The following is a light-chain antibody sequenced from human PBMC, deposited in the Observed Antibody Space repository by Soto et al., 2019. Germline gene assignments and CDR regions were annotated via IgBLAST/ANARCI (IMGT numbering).Light chain of an antibody. J-gene: IGKJ1*01. CDR2: AAS. CDR1: QGISNY. Sequence: DIQMTQSPSSLSASVRDRVTITCRASQGISNYLAWYQQKPGKVHKLLIYAASTLQSGVPSRFSGSGSGTDFTLTIRSLQPEDVATYYCQKYDSAPWTFGQGTKVEIK. V-gene: IGKV1-27*01. CDR3: QKYDSAPWT.